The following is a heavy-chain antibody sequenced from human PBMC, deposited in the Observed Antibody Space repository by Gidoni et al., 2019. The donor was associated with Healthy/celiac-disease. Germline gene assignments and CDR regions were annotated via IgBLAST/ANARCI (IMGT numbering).Heavy chain of an antibody. CDR2: MNPSSGNT. CDR3: ARGNGAARPDSWYWFDP. D-gene: IGHD6-6*01. V-gene: IGHV1-8*01. J-gene: IGHJ5*02. Sequence: QVQLVQSGAEVKKPGASVKVACKASGYTFPRYDINWVRQATGQGLEWMGWMNPSSGNTGYAQKFQGRVTMTRNTSISTAYMELSSLRSVDTAVYYCARGNGAARPDSWYWFDPWGQGTLVTVSS. CDR1: GYTFPRYD.